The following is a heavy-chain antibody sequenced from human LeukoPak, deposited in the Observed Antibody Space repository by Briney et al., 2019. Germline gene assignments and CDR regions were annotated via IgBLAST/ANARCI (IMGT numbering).Heavy chain of an antibody. J-gene: IGHJ4*02. D-gene: IGHD2-2*01. CDR1: GGTFSSYA. V-gene: IGHV1-69*01. CDR2: IIPIFGTA. Sequence: GSSVKVSCKASGGTFSSYAISWVRQAPGQGLEWMGGIIPIFGTANYAQKFQGRVTITADESTSTAYMELSSLRSEDTAVYYCARIVYDCSSTSCPFDHWGQGTLVTVSS. CDR3: ARIVYDCSSTSCPFDH.